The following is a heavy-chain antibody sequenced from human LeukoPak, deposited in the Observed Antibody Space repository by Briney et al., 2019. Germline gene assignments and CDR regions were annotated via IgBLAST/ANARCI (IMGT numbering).Heavy chain of an antibody. CDR3: ARGGHRQKEF. J-gene: IGHJ4*02. V-gene: IGHV3-7*01. CDR2: IKHDGSDK. D-gene: IGHD3-10*01. CDR1: GFTFSNYW. Sequence: GGSLRLSCTASGFTFSNYWMTWVRQSPGKGLGWVAIIKHDGSDKYCVDSVKGRFTISRDNAKNSLYLQMSSLRAEDTAVYYCARGGHRQKEFWGQGTLVTVPS.